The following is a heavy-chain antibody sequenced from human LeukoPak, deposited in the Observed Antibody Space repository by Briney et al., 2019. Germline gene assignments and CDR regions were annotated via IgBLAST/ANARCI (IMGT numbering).Heavy chain of an antibody. CDR2: FYHSGST. D-gene: IGHD4-11*01. Sequence: SETLSLTCTVSGYSISTCYYWGWIRPPPGKGLEWVGTFYHSGSTYYNPSLKSRVTISVDTSKNQFSLKLSSVTAADTAVYYCARSKGRVSWFAPWGEGTLVTVSS. J-gene: IGHJ5*02. CDR3: ARSKGRVSWFAP. CDR1: GYSISTCYY. V-gene: IGHV4-38-2*02.